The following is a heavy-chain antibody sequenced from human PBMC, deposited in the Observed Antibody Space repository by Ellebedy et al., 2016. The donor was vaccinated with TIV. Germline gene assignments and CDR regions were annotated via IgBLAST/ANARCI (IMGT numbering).Heavy chain of an antibody. CDR2: ISYDGSNK. CDR3: ARAGTIFGMVAPPDFDY. J-gene: IGHJ4*02. V-gene: IGHV3-30*01. D-gene: IGHD1-26*01. Sequence: GESLKISCAASGFTFSSYAMHWVRQAPGKGLEWVAVISYDGSNKYYAESVKGRFTISRDNSKNTLYLQMNSLRAEDTAVYYCARAGTIFGMVAPPDFDYWGQGTLVTVSS. CDR1: GFTFSSYA.